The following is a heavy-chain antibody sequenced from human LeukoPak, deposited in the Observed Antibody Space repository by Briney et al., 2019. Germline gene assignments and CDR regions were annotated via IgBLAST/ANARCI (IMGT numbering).Heavy chain of an antibody. J-gene: IGHJ3*02. CDR3: ARDSPYSGSPHSDAFDI. CDR2: ITGSSSII. D-gene: IGHD1-26*01. Sequence: GGSPRLSCAASGFTFGSYTMNWVRQTPGKGLEWLAYITGSSSIIYYTDSVKGRFTVSRDNAKNSLYLQMNSLRVEDTAVYYCARDSPYSGSPHSDAFDIWGQGTLVTVSS. V-gene: IGHV3-48*04. CDR1: GFTFGSYT.